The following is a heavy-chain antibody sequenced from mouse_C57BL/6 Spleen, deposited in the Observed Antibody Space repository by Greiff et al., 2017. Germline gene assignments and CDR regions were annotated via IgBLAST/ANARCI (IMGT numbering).Heavy chain of an antibody. V-gene: IGHV5-4*01. D-gene: IGHD2-3*01. CDR1: GFTFSSYA. Sequence: EVQRVESGGGLVKPGGSLKLSCAASGFTFSSYAMSWVRQTPEKRLEWVATISDGGSYTYYPDNVKGRFTISRDNAKNNLYLQMSHLKSEDTAMYYCARADGYYAMDYWGQGTSVTVSS. J-gene: IGHJ4*01. CDR2: ISDGGSYT. CDR3: ARADGYYAMDY.